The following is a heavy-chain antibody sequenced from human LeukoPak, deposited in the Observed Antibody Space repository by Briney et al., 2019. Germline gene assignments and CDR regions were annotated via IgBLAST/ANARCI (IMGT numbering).Heavy chain of an antibody. CDR3: AKTGGAPAGFDY. Sequence: GGSLRLSCSASGFTFSGYVMGWVRQAPGKGLEWVSSISGSGYNTYSADSVQGRFAISRDNSKNTLYLQMNSLRAEDTTVYYCAKTGGAPAGFDYWGQGTLVTVSS. CDR2: ISGSGYNT. D-gene: IGHD2-2*01. V-gene: IGHV3-23*01. CDR1: GFTFSGYV. J-gene: IGHJ4*02.